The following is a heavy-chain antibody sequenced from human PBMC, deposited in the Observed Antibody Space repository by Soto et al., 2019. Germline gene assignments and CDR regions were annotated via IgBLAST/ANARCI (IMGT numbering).Heavy chain of an antibody. V-gene: IGHV2-5*01. D-gene: IGHD3-16*01. J-gene: IGHJ4*02. Sequence: SGPTLVNPTQTLTLTCTVSGFSVTTSGKTLGWIRQPPGKAPEWLALAYQYSPSLQNRVMFTKDTSKNQVVLTMTNVDPGETAKYYCKLRDDSSTGTIYWGQGIQVTVSS. CDR3: KLRDDSSTGTIY. CDR1: GFSVTTSGKT. CDR2: AY.